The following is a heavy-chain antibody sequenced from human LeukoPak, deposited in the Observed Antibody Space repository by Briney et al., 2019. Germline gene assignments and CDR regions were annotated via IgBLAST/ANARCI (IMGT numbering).Heavy chain of an antibody. J-gene: IGHJ4*02. V-gene: IGHV3-48*02. D-gene: IGHD5-12*01. CDR1: GFTFSSCW. Sequence: GGSLRLSCAASGFTFSSCWMHWVRQAPGKRLEWVSYISSRSDSVYYADSVKGRFTISRDNAENSLYLQMNSLRDEDTAVYYCARAMGSGYDYWGQGTLVTVSS. CDR2: ISSRSDSV. CDR3: ARAMGSGYDY.